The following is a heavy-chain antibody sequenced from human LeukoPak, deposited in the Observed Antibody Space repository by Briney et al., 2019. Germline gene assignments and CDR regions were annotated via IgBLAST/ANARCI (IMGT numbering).Heavy chain of an antibody. V-gene: IGHV1-69*04. J-gene: IGHJ4*02. Sequence: SVKVSCKASGGTFSSYAISWVRQAPGQGLEWMGRIIPILGIANYAQKFQGRVTMTEDTSTDTAYMELSSLRSEDTAVYYCATEANSGSWDWGQGTLVTVSS. D-gene: IGHD1-26*01. CDR1: GGTFSSYA. CDR2: IIPILGIA. CDR3: ATEANSGSWD.